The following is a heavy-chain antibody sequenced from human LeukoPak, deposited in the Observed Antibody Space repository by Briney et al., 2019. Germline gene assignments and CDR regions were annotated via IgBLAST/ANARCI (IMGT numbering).Heavy chain of an antibody. J-gene: IGHJ3*02. V-gene: IGHV5-51*01. CDR3: ASDPDISGYPDTFNI. CDR2: IYPGGSDT. D-gene: IGHD3-22*01. CDR1: GYSFTSYW. Sequence: GESLKISCKGSGYSFTSYWIGWVRQMPGKGLEWMGIIYPGGSDTRYSPSFQGQVTISADKSISTAYLQWSSLKASDTPMYYCASDPDISGYPDTFNIWGEGTMVTVSS.